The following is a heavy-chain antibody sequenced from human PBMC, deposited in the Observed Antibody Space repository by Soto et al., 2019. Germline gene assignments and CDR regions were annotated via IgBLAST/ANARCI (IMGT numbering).Heavy chain of an antibody. CDR3: AKYDTASLHFDY. CDR1: GGSINNHY. J-gene: IGHJ4*02. V-gene: IGHV4-59*11. Sequence: SETLSLTCTVSGGSINNHYWSWIRQPPGKGLEWIGYVFYSGNTNYNPSLKSRVTMSLDTSKNQFSLTLNSVSAADTAVYYCAKYDTASLHFDYWGQGALVTVSS. CDR2: VFYSGNT. D-gene: IGHD3-22*01.